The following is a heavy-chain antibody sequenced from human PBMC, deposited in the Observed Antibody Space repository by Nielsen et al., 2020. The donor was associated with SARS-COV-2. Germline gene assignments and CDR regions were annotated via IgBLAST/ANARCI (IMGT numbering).Heavy chain of an antibody. Sequence: GESLKISCAASGFTFSSYSMNWVRQAPGKGLEWVSYISSSSSTIYYADSVKGLFTISRDNAKNSPYLQMNSLRDEDTAVYYCAGEAAITIFGVVNVRENWFDPWGQGTLVTVSS. CDR3: AGEAAITIFGVVNVRENWFDP. CDR2: ISSSSSTI. CDR1: GFTFSSYS. V-gene: IGHV3-48*02. J-gene: IGHJ5*02. D-gene: IGHD3-3*01.